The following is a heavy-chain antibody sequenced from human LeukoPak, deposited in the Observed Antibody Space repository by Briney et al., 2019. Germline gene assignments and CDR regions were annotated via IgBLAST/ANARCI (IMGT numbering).Heavy chain of an antibody. CDR1: GFTFSSYG. J-gene: IGHJ4*02. V-gene: IGHV3-30*18. Sequence: PGGSLRLSCAASGFTFSSYGMHWVRQAPGKGLEWVAVISYDGSNKYYADSVKGRFTISRDNSKNTLYLQMNSLRAEDTAVYYCAKDAPPYGSGSYADYWGQGTLVTVSS. CDR3: AKDAPPYGSGSYADY. CDR2: ISYDGSNK. D-gene: IGHD3-10*01.